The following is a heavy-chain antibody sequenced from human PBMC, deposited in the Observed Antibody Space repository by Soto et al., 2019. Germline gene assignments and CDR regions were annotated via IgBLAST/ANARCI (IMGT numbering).Heavy chain of an antibody. CDR3: ARDGYRYERDLDY. J-gene: IGHJ4*02. D-gene: IGHD5-18*01. Sequence: PGGSLRLSCAASGFTFSSYWMSWVRQAPGKGLEWVANIKQDGSEKYYVDSVKGRFTISRDNAKNSLYLQMNSLRAEDTAVYYCARDGYRYERDLDYWGQGTLVTVST. CDR1: GFTFSSYW. CDR2: IKQDGSEK. V-gene: IGHV3-7*03.